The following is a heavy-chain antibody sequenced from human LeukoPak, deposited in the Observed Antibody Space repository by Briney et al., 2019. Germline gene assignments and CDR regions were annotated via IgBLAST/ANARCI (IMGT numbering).Heavy chain of an antibody. CDR1: GYTFTSHG. D-gene: IGHD3-3*01. V-gene: IGHV1-46*01. Sequence: ASVKVSCKASGYTFTSHGISWVRQAPGQGLEWMGIINPRGGSTSYAQKFQGRVTMTRDTSTSTVYMELSSLRSEDTAVYYCARDSLGTSYDGLWGQGTLVTVSS. CDR2: INPRGGST. CDR3: ARDSLGTSYDGL. J-gene: IGHJ4*02.